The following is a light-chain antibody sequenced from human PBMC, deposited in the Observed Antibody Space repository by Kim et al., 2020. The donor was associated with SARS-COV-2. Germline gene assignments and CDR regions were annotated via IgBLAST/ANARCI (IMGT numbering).Light chain of an antibody. CDR2: TTF. Sequence: ASVGDSITSTGRASQAINSYLAWYQQKPGKAPKLLIHTTFTLQSGVPSRFSGSRSGTDFTLTISSLQPEDFATYYCQQLNSYPVTFGGGTKVDIK. J-gene: IGKJ4*01. CDR1: QAINSY. V-gene: IGKV1-9*01. CDR3: QQLNSYPVT.